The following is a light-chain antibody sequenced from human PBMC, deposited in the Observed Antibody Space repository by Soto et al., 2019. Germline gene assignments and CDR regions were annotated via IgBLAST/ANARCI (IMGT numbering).Light chain of an antibody. CDR2: GAS. Sequence: EIVLTQSPGTLSLSPGERATLSCGASQSVTSNYLAWYQQKPGQAPRLLIFGASTRATGIPDRFSGSGSGTDFTLTISRLEPEDFAVYYCQHYYTSYTTFDRGTKVEIK. CDR1: QSVTSNY. CDR3: QHYYTSYTT. V-gene: IGKV3-20*01. J-gene: IGKJ1*01.